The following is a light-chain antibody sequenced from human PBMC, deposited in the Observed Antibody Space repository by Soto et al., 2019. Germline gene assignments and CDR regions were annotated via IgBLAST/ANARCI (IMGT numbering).Light chain of an antibody. CDR3: CSYAGNYGI. CDR1: SRDVGGYNY. J-gene: IGLJ2*01. V-gene: IGLV2-11*01. CDR2: DVN. Sequence: QSALTQPRSVSGSPGQSVTISCTGTSRDVGGYNYVSWYQQHPGKAPKLMIYDVNKRPSGVPDRFSGSKSGNTASLTISGLQAEDEADYYYCSYAGNYGIFGGGTKVTVL.